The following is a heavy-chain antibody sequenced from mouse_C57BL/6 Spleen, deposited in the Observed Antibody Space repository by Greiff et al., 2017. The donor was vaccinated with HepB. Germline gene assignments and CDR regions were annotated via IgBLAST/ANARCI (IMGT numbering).Heavy chain of an antibody. J-gene: IGHJ4*01. Sequence: EVQLQESGPGLVKPSQSLSLTCSVTGYSITSGYYWNWIRQFPGNKLEWMGYISYDGSNNYNPSLKNRISITRDTSKNQVFLKLNSVTTEDTATYDCARGGYYDYDDYAMDYWGQGTSVTVSA. CDR2: ISYDGSN. V-gene: IGHV3-6*01. CDR1: GYSITSGYY. D-gene: IGHD2-4*01. CDR3: ARGGYYDYDDYAMDY.